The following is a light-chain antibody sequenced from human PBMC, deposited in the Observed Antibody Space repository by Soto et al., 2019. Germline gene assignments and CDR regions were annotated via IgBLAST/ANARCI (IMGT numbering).Light chain of an antibody. CDR1: ESISRH. Sequence: DIQMTQSPSSLSASVGDRVTITCRASESISRHLNWYQQKPGKAPKLLIYAASSLQNGVPSRFSGGGSGTDFSLTISSLQPADFATYYCQHSYSTLSSTFGQGTRLEIK. CDR2: AAS. V-gene: IGKV1-39*01. J-gene: IGKJ5*01. CDR3: QHSYSTLSST.